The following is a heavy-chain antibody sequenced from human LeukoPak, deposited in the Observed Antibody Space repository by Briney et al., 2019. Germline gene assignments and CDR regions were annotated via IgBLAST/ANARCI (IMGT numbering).Heavy chain of an antibody. CDR3: ARIRDGYNDAYDI. V-gene: IGHV1-46*01. Sequence: ASVKVSCKASGYTFTSYYMHWVRQAPGEGLEWMGIINPSGGSTSYAQKFQGRVTMTRDMSTSTAYMELRSLRSDDTAVYYCARIRDGYNDAYDIWGQGTVVTVPS. CDR1: GYTFTSYY. J-gene: IGHJ3*02. CDR2: INPSGGST. D-gene: IGHD5-24*01.